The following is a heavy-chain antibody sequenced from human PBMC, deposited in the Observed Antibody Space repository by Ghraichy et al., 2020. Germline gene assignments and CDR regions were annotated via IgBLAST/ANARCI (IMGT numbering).Heavy chain of an antibody. CDR2: IYHSGST. Sequence: SETLSLTCTVSGYSISSGYYWGWIRQPPGKGLEWIGSIYHSGSTYYNPSLKSRVTISVDTSKNQFSLKLSSVTAADTAVYYCARDLPSGSYSTNWFDPWGQGTLVTVSS. D-gene: IGHD1-26*01. V-gene: IGHV4-38-2*02. J-gene: IGHJ5*02. CDR3: ARDLPSGSYSTNWFDP. CDR1: GYSISSGYY.